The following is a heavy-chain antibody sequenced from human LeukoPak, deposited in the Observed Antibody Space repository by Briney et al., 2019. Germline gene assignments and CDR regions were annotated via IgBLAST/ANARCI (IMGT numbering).Heavy chain of an antibody. CDR1: GGSISSYY. Sequence: KPSETLSLTCTVSGGSISSYYWSWIRQPPGKGLEWIGYIYYSGSTNYNPSLKSRVTISVDTSKNQFSLKLSSVTAADTAVYYCARHLDDFWSGYYYYYYYGMDVWGQGTTVTVSS. J-gene: IGHJ6*02. D-gene: IGHD3-3*01. CDR3: ARHLDDFWSGYYYYYYYGMDV. CDR2: IYYSGST. V-gene: IGHV4-59*08.